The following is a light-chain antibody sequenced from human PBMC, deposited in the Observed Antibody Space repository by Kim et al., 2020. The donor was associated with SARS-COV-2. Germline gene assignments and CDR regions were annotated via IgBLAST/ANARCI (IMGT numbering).Light chain of an antibody. V-gene: IGKV3-11*01. CDR3: QQCSNRRIT. CDR1: RSVSNY. J-gene: IGKJ4*01. Sequence: EIVLTQSPATLSLSPGERATLSCRASRSVSNYLAWYQQKPGQAPRLLIYDASKRATGIPARFSGSGSGTDFTLTISNLEPEDFGVYYCQQCSNRRITFGGGTKVDIK. CDR2: DAS.